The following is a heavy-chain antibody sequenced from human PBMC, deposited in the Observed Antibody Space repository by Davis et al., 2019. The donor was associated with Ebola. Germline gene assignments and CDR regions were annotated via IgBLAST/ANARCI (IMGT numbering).Heavy chain of an antibody. J-gene: IGHJ4*02. CDR1: GFTFEKHA. Sequence: GESLKISCVGSGFTFEKHAMSWVRQAPGKGLEWVSVISASGHGPYYADSVKGRFTISRDKTKNTLYLDMSGLRAEDTAVYYCARIILVSHYYDNSGYLPFYFDSWGQGTLVTVSS. D-gene: IGHD3-22*01. CDR2: ISASGHGP. V-gene: IGHV3-23*01. CDR3: ARIILVSHYYDNSGYLPFYFDS.